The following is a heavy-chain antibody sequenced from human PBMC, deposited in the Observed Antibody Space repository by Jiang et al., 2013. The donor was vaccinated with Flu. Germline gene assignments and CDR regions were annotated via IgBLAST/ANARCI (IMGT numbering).Heavy chain of an antibody. CDR3: AKERRDYDSSGYYHYYYGMDV. CDR2: IQNSGST. J-gene: IGHJ6*04. CDR1: GASISSYY. Sequence: LLKPSETLSLTCTVSGASISSYYWNWIRQPPGKGLEWIGYIQNSGSTNYNPSLKSRVTISVDTSKKEVSLKLSSVTAADTAVYYCAKERRDYDSSGYYHYYYGMDVWGKGTTVTVSS. V-gene: IGHV4-59*01. D-gene: IGHD3-22*01.